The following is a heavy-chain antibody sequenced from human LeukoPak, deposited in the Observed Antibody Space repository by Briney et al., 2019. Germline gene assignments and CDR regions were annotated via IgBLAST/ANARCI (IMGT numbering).Heavy chain of an antibody. CDR1: GFTFSSYG. J-gene: IGHJ4*02. V-gene: IGHV3-30*02. Sequence: GSLRLSCAASGFTFSSYGMHWVRQAPGKGLEWVAFIRYDGSNKYYADSVKGRFTISRDNSMNTLYLQMNSLRAEDTAEYYCATGLSYETNEWGQGTLVTVSS. D-gene: IGHD2-8*01. CDR3: ATGLSYETNE. CDR2: IRYDGSNK.